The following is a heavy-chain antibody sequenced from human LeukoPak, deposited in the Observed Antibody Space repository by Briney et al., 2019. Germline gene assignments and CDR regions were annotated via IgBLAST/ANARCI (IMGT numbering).Heavy chain of an antibody. V-gene: IGHV4-59*01. Sequence: PSETLSLTCTVSGGSISSYYWSWIRQPPGKGLEWIGYIYYSGSTKYNPSLKSRVTISVDTSKNQFTLKLSSVTAADTAVYYCARDGGSGLFDYWGQGILVTVSS. CDR2: IYYSGST. D-gene: IGHD3-10*01. CDR3: ARDGGSGLFDY. CDR1: GGSISSYY. J-gene: IGHJ4*02.